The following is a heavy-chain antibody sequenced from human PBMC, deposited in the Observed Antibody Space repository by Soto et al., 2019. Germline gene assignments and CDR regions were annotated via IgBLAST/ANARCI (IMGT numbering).Heavy chain of an antibody. J-gene: IGHJ5*02. D-gene: IGHD3-10*01. CDR3: AREGITMVRGVKHNWFDP. CDR2: IIPILGIA. Sequence: SVKVSCKASGGTFSSYTISCVRQAPGQGLEWMGRIIPILGIANYAQKFQGRVTITADKSTSTAYMELSSLRSEDTAVYYCAREGITMVRGVKHNWFDPWGQGTLVNVS. CDR1: GGTFSSYT. V-gene: IGHV1-69*04.